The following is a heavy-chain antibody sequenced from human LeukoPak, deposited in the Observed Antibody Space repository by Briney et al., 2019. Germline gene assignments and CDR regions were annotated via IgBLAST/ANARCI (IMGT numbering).Heavy chain of an antibody. CDR1: GFTFSSYG. CDR2: ISYDGSNK. J-gene: IGHJ4*02. CDR3: AKDRELGYCSGGSCYSDY. V-gene: IGHV3-30*18. Sequence: GRSLRLSCAASGFTFSSYGMHWVRQAPGKGLEWVAVISYDGSNKYYADSVKGRFTISRDNSKNTLYLQMNSLRAEDTAVYYCAKDRELGYCSGGSCYSDYWGQGTLVTVSS. D-gene: IGHD2-15*01.